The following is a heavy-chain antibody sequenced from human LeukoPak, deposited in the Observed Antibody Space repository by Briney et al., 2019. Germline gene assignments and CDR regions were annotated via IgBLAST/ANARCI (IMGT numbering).Heavy chain of an antibody. J-gene: IGHJ4*02. CDR2: ISGSGGST. CDR1: GFTFSSYA. CDR3: AKDLQLRPWGPDTAMVN. D-gene: IGHD5-18*01. V-gene: IGHV3-23*01. Sequence: PGGSLRLSCAASGFTFSSYAMSWVRQAPGKGLEWVSAISGSGGSTYYADSVKGRFTISRDNSKNTLYLQMNSLRAEDTAVYYCAKDLQLRPWGPDTAMVNWGQGTLVTVSS.